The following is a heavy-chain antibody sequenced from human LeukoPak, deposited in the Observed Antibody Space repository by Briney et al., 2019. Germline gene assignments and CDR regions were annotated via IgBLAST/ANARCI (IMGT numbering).Heavy chain of an antibody. CDR1: GFTFSSYS. Sequence: GGSLRLSCAASGFTFSSYSMNWVRQAPGKGLEWVSYISSSSSTIYYADSVKGRFTISRDNSKNTLYLQMNSLRAEDTAVYYCARTDSSGYYFDAFDIWGQGTMVTVSS. CDR2: ISSSSSTI. V-gene: IGHV3-48*01. CDR3: ARTDSSGYYFDAFDI. J-gene: IGHJ3*02. D-gene: IGHD3-22*01.